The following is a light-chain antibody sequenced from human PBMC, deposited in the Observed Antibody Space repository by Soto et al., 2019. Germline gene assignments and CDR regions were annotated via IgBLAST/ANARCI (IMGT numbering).Light chain of an antibody. CDR2: GAS. CDR3: QQYGSSPVT. Sequence: EIVLTQSPGTLSLSPGEGATLSCRASQSVSSSFLAWYQQKPGQAPRLLIYGASSRATGIPDRFSGSGSGTDFTLTISRLEPEDFAVYYCQQYGSSPVTFGGGTKEEIK. V-gene: IGKV3-20*01. CDR1: QSVSSSF. J-gene: IGKJ4*01.